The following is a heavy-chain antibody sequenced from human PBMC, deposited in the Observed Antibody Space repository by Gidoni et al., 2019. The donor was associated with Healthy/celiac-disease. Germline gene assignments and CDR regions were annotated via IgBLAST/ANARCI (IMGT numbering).Heavy chain of an antibody. V-gene: IGHV3-7*04. CDR3: ARGGPYTVKGSLTFGGGSVTKTNDY. D-gene: IGHD3-16*02. Sequence: ELHFVESGLGLVQPGVSLIRSCAGSGFNFITYCLCWVRKAPGTELEGEANMKQDGSEKYEEDSEKGRFNSTRDNAKNSLYQQMNSLRAEEKAVYYCARGGPYTVKGSLTFGGGSVTKTNDYWGQGTLVTVSS. CDR2: MKQDGSEK. J-gene: IGHJ4*02. CDR1: GFNFITYC.